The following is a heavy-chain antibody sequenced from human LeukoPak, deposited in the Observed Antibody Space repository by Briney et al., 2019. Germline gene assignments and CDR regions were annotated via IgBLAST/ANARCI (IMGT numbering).Heavy chain of an antibody. D-gene: IGHD5-24*01. V-gene: IGHV3-23*01. Sequence: GGSLRLSCAASGFTFSSYAMSWVRQAPGKGLEWVSAISGSGGSTYYADSVKGRFTISRDNSKNTLYLQMNSLRAEDTAVYYCARHAGPDGTSAAWDAFDIWGQGTTVTVS. CDR1: GFTFSSYA. J-gene: IGHJ3*02. CDR3: ARHAGPDGTSAAWDAFDI. CDR2: ISGSGGST.